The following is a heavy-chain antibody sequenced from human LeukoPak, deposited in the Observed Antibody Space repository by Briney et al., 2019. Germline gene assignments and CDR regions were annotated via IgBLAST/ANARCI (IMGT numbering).Heavy chain of an antibody. J-gene: IGHJ6*02. Sequence: ASVKVSCKASGGTFSSYAISWVRQAPGQGLEWMGGIIAIFGTANYAQKFQGRVTITADESTSTAYMELSGLRSEDTAVYYCATRYYGSGSYYASDAYYYYGMDVWGQGTTVTVSS. CDR3: ATRYYGSGSYYASDAYYYYGMDV. CDR2: IIAIFGTA. CDR1: GGTFSSYA. V-gene: IGHV1-69*13. D-gene: IGHD3-10*01.